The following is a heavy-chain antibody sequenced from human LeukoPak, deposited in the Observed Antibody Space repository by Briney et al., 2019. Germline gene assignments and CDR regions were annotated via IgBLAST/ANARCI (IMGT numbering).Heavy chain of an antibody. D-gene: IGHD3-9*01. J-gene: IGHJ4*02. V-gene: IGHV3-23*01. Sequence: RSLRLSCAASGFTFSSYAMSWVRQAPGKGLEWVSAISGSGGSTYYADSVKGRFTISRDNSKNTLYLQMNSLRAEDTAVYYCAKDHPGYYDILTGFDYWGQGTLVTVSS. CDR2: ISGSGGST. CDR1: GFTFSSYA. CDR3: AKDHPGYYDILTGFDY.